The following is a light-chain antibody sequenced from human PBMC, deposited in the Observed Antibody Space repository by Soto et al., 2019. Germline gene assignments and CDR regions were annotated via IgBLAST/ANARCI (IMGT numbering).Light chain of an antibody. Sequence: EIVLTQSPGTLSLSPGERATLSCRASQSAPHNNLAWVQQKPGQAPRLLIHAASTRAVGIPVRFSGSGSGTDFALTIEGLEPEYIAVFCCQQYAGSPRLTVVAGTKV. CDR3: QQYAGSPRLT. V-gene: IGKV3-20*01. J-gene: IGKJ4*02. CDR1: QSAPHNN. CDR2: AAS.